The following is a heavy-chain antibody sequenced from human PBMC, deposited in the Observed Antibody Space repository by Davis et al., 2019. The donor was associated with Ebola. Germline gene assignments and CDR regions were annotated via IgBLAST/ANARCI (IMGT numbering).Heavy chain of an antibody. CDR3: ARGRSMYYYDSSGYYGRRSSYFDY. D-gene: IGHD3-22*01. CDR2: INHSGST. CDR1: GFTFSDYY. J-gene: IGHJ4*02. Sequence: MPGGSLRLSCAASGFTFSDYYMSWIRQPPGKGLEWIGEINHSGSTNYNPSLKSRVTISVDTSKNQLSLKLSSVTAADTAVYYCARGRSMYYYDSSGYYGRRSSYFDYWGQGTLVTVSS. V-gene: IGHV4-34*01.